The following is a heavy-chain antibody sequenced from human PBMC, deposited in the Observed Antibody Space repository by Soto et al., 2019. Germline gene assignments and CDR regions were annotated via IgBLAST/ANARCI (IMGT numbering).Heavy chain of an antibody. CDR3: ARGRHCSSTSCYLRAWFDP. V-gene: IGHV1-18*01. Sequence: ASVKVSFKASGYTFTSYGISWVRQAPGQGLEWMGWISAYNGNTNYAQKLQGRVTMTTDTSTSTAYMELSSLRSEDTAVYYCARGRHCSSTSCYLRAWFDPWGQGTLVTVSS. CDR2: ISAYNGNT. D-gene: IGHD2-2*01. J-gene: IGHJ5*02. CDR1: GYTFTSYG.